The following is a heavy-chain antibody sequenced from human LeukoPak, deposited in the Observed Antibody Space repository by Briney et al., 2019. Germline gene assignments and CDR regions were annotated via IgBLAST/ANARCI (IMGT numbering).Heavy chain of an antibody. J-gene: IGHJ4*02. CDR2: INHSGST. Sequence: SETLSLTCAVYGGSFSGYYWSWIRQPPGKGLEWIGEINHSGSTNYNPSLKSRVTISVDTSKNQFSLKLSSVTAADTAVYYCARVNYFWSGYYTSAYYFDYWGQGTLVTVSP. D-gene: IGHD3-3*01. V-gene: IGHV4-34*01. CDR1: GGSFSGYY. CDR3: ARVNYFWSGYYTSAYYFDY.